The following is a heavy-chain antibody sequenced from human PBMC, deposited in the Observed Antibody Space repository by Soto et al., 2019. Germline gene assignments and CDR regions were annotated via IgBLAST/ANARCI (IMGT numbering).Heavy chain of an antibody. V-gene: IGHV3-33*08. CDR1: GFMFSAYW. D-gene: IGHD2-15*01. J-gene: IGHJ4*02. Sequence: GGSLRLSCAASGFMFSAYWMSWVRQAPGKGLEWVGLIWYDGLRQTYADSVRGRFTISRDGSTNTIYLQMNSLRAEDTANYFCVRESTPPFFDSWGQGTPVTVSS. CDR2: IWYDGLRQ. CDR3: VRESTPPFFDS.